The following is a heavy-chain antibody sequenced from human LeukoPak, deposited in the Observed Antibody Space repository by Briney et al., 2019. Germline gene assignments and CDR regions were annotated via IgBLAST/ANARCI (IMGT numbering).Heavy chain of an antibody. CDR2: ISAYNGNT. Sequence: GASVKVSRKASGYTFTSYGISWVRQAPGQGLEWMGWISAYNGNTNYAQKLQGRVTMTTDTSTSTAYMELRSLRSDDTAVYYCARAYCSSTSCYSDFDYWGQGTLVTVSS. D-gene: IGHD2-2*01. CDR3: ARAYCSSTSCYSDFDY. V-gene: IGHV1-18*01. J-gene: IGHJ4*02. CDR1: GYTFTSYG.